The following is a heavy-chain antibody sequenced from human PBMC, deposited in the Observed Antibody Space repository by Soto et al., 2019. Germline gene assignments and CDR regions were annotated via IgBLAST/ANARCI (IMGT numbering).Heavy chain of an antibody. D-gene: IGHD6-6*01. CDR1: GGSISSGGYY. CDR2: IYYSGST. J-gene: IGHJ5*02. CDR3: AREQLGVHREGCFDP. V-gene: IGHV4-31*03. Sequence: SETLSLTCTVSGGSISSGGYYWSWIRQHPGKGLEWIGYIYYSGSTYYNPSLKSRVTISVDTSKNQFSLKLSSVTAADTAVYYCAREQLGVHREGCFDPWGQGTLVTVSS.